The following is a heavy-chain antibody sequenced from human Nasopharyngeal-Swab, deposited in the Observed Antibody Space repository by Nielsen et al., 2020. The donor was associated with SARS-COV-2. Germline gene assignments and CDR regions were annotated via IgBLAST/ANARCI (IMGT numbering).Heavy chain of an antibody. V-gene: IGHV4-34*01. CDR3: ARRGGIAVAGTGLFDF. CDR2: INHRGRA. J-gene: IGHJ4*02. Sequence: SETLSLTCAVYGGSFNDYYWSWIRQAPGKGLEWIGEINHRGRADYSPSLKRRVTISVDTSKNQFSLKLSSVTAADTAVYYCARRGGIAVAGTGLFDFWGQGTLVTVSS. CDR1: GGSFNDYY. D-gene: IGHD6-19*01.